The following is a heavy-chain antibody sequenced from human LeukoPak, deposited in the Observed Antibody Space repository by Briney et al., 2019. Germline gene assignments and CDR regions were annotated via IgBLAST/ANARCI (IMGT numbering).Heavy chain of an antibody. CDR1: GFTFSDYY. Sequence: GGSLRLSCAASGFTFSDYYMSWIRQAPGKGLEWVSYINNSGITIYYADSVKGRFTISRDNAKNSLYLQMNSLRPEDTAVYYCARYTYYDILTGYYYFDYWGQGTLVTVSS. J-gene: IGHJ4*02. CDR2: INNSGITI. D-gene: IGHD3-9*01. CDR3: ARYTYYDILTGYYYFDY. V-gene: IGHV3-11*01.